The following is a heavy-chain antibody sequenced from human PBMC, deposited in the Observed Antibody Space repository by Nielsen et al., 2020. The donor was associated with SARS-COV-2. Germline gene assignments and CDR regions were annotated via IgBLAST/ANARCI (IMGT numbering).Heavy chain of an antibody. CDR3: AGGADFWSGTQKYYMDV. Sequence: GESLKISCSAPGFTFSSTWMDWVRQAPGQGLVWVSRINPSGSGTAYADSVKGRFAVSRDNAENTVVLQIHSLRVEGTAVYYCAGGADFWSGTQKYYMDVWGKGTTVTVSS. V-gene: IGHV3-74*01. CDR2: INPSGSGT. J-gene: IGHJ6*03. CDR1: GFTFSSTW. D-gene: IGHD3-3*01.